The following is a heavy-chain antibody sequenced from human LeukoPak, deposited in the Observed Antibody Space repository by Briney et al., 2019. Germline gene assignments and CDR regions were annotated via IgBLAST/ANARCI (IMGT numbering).Heavy chain of an antibody. CDR2: IGSSGTNR. D-gene: IGHD6-19*01. V-gene: IGHV3-48*03. CDR1: EFPFSFYE. J-gene: IGHJ4*02. CDR3: ALLAVASDFDY. Sequence: PGGSLRLSCAVSEFPFSFYEMNWVRPAPGKGLEWVSNIGSSGTNRYYADSVKGRFSISRDNAKSSLYLQMNSLRVEDTAVYYCALLAVASDFDYWGQGALVTVSS.